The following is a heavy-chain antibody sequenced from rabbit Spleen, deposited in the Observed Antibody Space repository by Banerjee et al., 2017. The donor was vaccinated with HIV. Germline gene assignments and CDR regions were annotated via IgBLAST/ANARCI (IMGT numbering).Heavy chain of an antibody. D-gene: IGHD8-1*01. CDR1: GFSFSSSYY. Sequence: QSLEESGGDLVKPGASLTLTCTASGFSFSSSYYICWVRQAPGKGLEWISCIAGSSSAFPYSATWAKGRFTISKASSTTVTLKMTSLTAADTATYFCARDAATSFSSYGMDLWGQGTLVTVS. J-gene: IGHJ6*01. CDR3: ARDAATSFSSYGMDL. CDR2: IAGSSSAFP. V-gene: IGHV1S40*01.